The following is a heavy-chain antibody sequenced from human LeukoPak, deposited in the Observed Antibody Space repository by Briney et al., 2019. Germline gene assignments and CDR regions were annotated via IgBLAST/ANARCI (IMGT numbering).Heavy chain of an antibody. CDR2: INHSGST. D-gene: IGHD1-20*01. V-gene: IGHV4-34*01. CDR1: GGSFSGYY. J-gene: IGHJ4*02. CDR3: ARDRYNWNGEDS. Sequence: SETLSLTCAVYGGSFSGYYWNWIRQPPGKGLEWIGEINHSGSTNYNPSVKSRVTISINTSKNQFSLKLSSVTAADTAVYYCARDRYNWNGEDSWGPGTLVTVSS.